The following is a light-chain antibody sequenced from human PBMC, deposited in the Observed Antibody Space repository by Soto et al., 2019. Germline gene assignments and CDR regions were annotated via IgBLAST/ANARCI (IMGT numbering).Light chain of an antibody. V-gene: IGKV3-20*01. J-gene: IGKJ3*01. CDR2: GAS. CDR3: HQFGRSPTFT. CDR1: QTVNSNY. Sequence: EIVLTQSPGTLSSSPGERATLSCRASQTVNSNYLAWYQQRPGQAPRLLMDGASIRADGSAARFSGSGSGTDFSLIISRLEHEDFAVYHCHQFGRSPTFTFGPGTTVDIK.